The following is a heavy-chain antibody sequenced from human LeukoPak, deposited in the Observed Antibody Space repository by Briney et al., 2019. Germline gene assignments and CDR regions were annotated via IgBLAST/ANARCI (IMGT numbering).Heavy chain of an antibody. Sequence: SETLSLTCAVYGGSFSGYYWSWICQPPGKGLEWIGEINHSGSTNYNPSLKSRVTISVDTSKNQFSLKLSSVTAADTAVYYCARADSSQGPYAFDIWGQGTMVTVSS. J-gene: IGHJ3*02. CDR2: INHSGST. D-gene: IGHD3-22*01. CDR1: GGSFSGYY. CDR3: ARADSSQGPYAFDI. V-gene: IGHV4-34*01.